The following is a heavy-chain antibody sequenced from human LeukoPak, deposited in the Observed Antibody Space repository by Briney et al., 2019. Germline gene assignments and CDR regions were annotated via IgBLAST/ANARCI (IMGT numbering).Heavy chain of an antibody. J-gene: IGHJ5*02. V-gene: IGHV1-69*04. CDR3: ARDVTIFGVVTTGYNWFDP. CDR2: IIPILGIA. D-gene: IGHD3-3*01. Sequence: ASVKVSCKASGGTFSSYAISWVRQAPGQGLEWMGRIIPILGIANYAQRFQGRVTITADKSTSTAYMELSSLRSEDTAVYYCARDVTIFGVVTTGYNWFDPWGQGTLVTVSS. CDR1: GGTFSSYA.